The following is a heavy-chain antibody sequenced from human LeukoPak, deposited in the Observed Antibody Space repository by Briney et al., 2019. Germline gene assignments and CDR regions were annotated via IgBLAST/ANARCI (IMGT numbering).Heavy chain of an antibody. CDR2: LYSGIGT. V-gene: IGHV3-66*01. CDR3: AWGDYDDYIHNDY. CDR1: GFTVSINY. Sequence: GGSLRLSCAAPGFTVSINYMSWVRQAPGKGLEWVSVLYSGIGTYYADSVKGRFTISRDNSKNTLYLQMNSLRAEDTAVYYCAWGDYDDYIHNDYWGQGTLVTVSS. D-gene: IGHD4-17*01. J-gene: IGHJ4*02.